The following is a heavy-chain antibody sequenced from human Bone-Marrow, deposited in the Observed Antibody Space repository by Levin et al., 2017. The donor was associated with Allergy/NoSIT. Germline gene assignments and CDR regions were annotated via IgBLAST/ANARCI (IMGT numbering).Heavy chain of an antibody. V-gene: IGHV4-39*07. D-gene: IGHD1-26*01. J-gene: IGHJ5*02. CDR3: ATYRYSGSYVNWFDP. Sequence: PSETLSLTCTVSGGSISSSSYYWGWIRQPPGKGLEWIGSIYYSGSTYYNPSLKSRVTISVDTSKNQFSLKLSSVTAADTAVYYCATYRYSGSYVNWFDPWGQGTLVTVSS. CDR2: IYYSGST. CDR1: GGSISSSSYY.